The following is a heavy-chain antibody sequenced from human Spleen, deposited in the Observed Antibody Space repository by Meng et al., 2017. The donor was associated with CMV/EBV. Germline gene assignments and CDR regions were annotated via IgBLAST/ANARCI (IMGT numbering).Heavy chain of an antibody. CDR1: GFTFSSYA. J-gene: IGHJ4*02. CDR3: ARAKYSSSWSPTGDY. D-gene: IGHD6-13*01. Sequence: VGSLRLSCAASGFTFSSYAMHWVRQAPGKGLEWVAVISYDGSNKYYADSVKGRFTISRDNSKNTLYLQMNSLRAEDTAVYYCARAKYSSSWSPTGDYWGQGTLVTVSS. CDR2: ISYDGSNK. V-gene: IGHV3-30-3*01.